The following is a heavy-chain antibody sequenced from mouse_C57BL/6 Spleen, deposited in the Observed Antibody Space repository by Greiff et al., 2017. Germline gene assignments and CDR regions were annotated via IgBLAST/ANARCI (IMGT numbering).Heavy chain of an antibody. D-gene: IGHD2-12*01. V-gene: IGHV1-82*01. Sequence: QVQLQQSGPELVKPGASVKISCKASGYAFSSSWMNWVKQRPGKGLEWIGRIYPGDGDTNYNGKFKGKATLTADKSSSTAYMQLSSLTSEDSAVYFCARSSYSSFAYWGQGTLVTVSA. CDR2: IYPGDGDT. J-gene: IGHJ3*01. CDR3: ARSSYSSFAY. CDR1: GYAFSSSW.